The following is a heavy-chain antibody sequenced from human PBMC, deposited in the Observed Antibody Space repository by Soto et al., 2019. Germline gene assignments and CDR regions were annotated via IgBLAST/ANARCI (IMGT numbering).Heavy chain of an antibody. J-gene: IGHJ4*02. CDR3: AKDGSSSSRYIDY. V-gene: IGHV3-23*01. D-gene: IGHD6-6*01. CDR2: ISGSGGST. Sequence: LRLSCAASGFTFSSYAMSWVRQAPGKGLEWVSAISGSGGSTYYADSVKGRFTISRDNSKNTLYLQMNSLRAEDTAVYYCAKDGSSSSRYIDYWGQGTLVTASS. CDR1: GFTFSSYA.